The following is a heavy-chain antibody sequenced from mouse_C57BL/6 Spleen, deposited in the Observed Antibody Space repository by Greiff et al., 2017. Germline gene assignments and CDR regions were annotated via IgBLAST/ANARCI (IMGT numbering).Heavy chain of an antibody. D-gene: IGHD1-1*01. CDR1: GYTFTSYG. CDR2: IYPRSGNP. Sequence: QVQLQQSGAELARPGASVKLSCKASGYTFTSYGISWVKQRTGQGLEWIGEIYPRSGNPYYNEKFKGKATLTADKYSSTAYMELRSLTSEDSAVYFCARFTTVVALDYWGQGTTLTVSS. CDR3: ARFTTVVALDY. J-gene: IGHJ2*01. V-gene: IGHV1-81*01.